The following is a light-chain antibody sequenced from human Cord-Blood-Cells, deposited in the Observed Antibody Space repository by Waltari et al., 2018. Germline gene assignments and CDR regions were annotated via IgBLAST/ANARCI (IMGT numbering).Light chain of an antibody. V-gene: IGKV1-5*01. CDR2: DAT. J-gene: IGKJ2*01. CDR1: QSISSC. CDR3: QQYNRYSPYT. Sequence: DIQMTQSPSTLSASVGDRVTITCRARQSISSCLAWYQQKPGKAPKLLIYDATSLESGVPSRFSGSGSGTEFTLTISSLQPDDFATYYCQQYNRYSPYTFGQGSKLEIK.